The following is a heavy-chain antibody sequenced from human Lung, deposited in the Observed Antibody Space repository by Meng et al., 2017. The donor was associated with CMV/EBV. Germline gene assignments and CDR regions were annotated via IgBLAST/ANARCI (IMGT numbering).Heavy chain of an antibody. Sequence: GGSLRLXCAASGFTFSNYGMHWVRQAPGKGLEWVAFIRYDGNNKYFGGSVKGRFTISRDNYENTLYLQMNSLRAEDTAVYYCAKRRDMWGLHYWGQGTLVTVSS. CDR3: AKRRDMWGLHY. V-gene: IGHV3-30*02. CDR2: IRYDGNNK. CDR1: GFTFSNYG. J-gene: IGHJ4*02. D-gene: IGHD1-26*01.